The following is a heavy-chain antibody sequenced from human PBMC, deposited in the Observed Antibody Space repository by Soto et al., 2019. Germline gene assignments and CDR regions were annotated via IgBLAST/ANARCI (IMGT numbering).Heavy chain of an antibody. CDR3: AREESPLGGYVGGYFDY. D-gene: IGHD1-26*01. V-gene: IGHV1-69*01. CDR1: GGTFSSYA. Sequence: QVQLVQSGAEVKKPGSSVKVSCKASGGTFSSYAISWVRQAPGQGLEWMGGTIPIFGTANYAQKYQGRVTITADESTSTAYMELSSLRSEDTAVYYCAREESPLGGYVGGYFDYWGQGTLVTVSS. J-gene: IGHJ4*02. CDR2: TIPIFGTA.